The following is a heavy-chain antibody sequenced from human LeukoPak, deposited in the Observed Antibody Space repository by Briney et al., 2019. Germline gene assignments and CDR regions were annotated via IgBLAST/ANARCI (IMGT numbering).Heavy chain of an antibody. J-gene: IGHJ2*01. D-gene: IGHD2-15*01. CDR2: IYTSGST. CDR3: ARDHCSGGSCSNYWYFDL. Sequence: PSETPSLTCTVSGGSISSYYWSWIRQPAGKGLEWIGRIYTSGSTNYNPSLKSRVTMSVDTSKNQFSLKLSSVTAADTAVYYCARDHCSGGSCSNYWYFDLWGRGTLVTVSS. CDR1: GGSISSYY. V-gene: IGHV4-4*07.